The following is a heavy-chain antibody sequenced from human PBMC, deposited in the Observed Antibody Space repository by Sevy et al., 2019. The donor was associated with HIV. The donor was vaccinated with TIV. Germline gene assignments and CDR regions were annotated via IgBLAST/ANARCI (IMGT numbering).Heavy chain of an antibody. D-gene: IGHD1-26*01. CDR3: ARDERYSGSYYSDY. V-gene: IGHV3-7*01. J-gene: IGHJ4*02. CDR2: IKQDGSEK. CDR1: GFSFSRYA. Sequence: GGSLRLSCAASGFSFSRYAMKWVRQAPGKGLEWVANIKQDGSEKYYVDSVKGRFTISRDNAKNSLYLQMNSLRAEDTAVYYCARDERYSGSYYSDYWGQGTLVTVSS.